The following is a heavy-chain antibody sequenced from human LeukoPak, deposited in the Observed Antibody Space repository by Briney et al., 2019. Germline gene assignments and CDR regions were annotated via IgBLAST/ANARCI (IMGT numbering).Heavy chain of an antibody. CDR2: IYHSGST. Sequence: SETLSLTXTVSGYSISSGYYWGWIRQPPGKGLEWIGSIYHSGSTYYNPSLKSRVTISVDTSKKQFSLKLSSVTAADTAVYYCARGLRDGYNLYYYYYYMDVWGKGTTVTVSS. CDR3: ARGLRDGYNLYYYYYYMDV. V-gene: IGHV4-38-2*02. D-gene: IGHD5-24*01. CDR1: GYSISSGYY. J-gene: IGHJ6*03.